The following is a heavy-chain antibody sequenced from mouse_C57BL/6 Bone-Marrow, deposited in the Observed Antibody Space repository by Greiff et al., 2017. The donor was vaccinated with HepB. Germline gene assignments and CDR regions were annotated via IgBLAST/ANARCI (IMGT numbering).Heavy chain of an antibody. CDR3: ARNKGIYYDYDWFAY. CDR2: IWTGGGT. V-gene: IGHV2-9-1*01. D-gene: IGHD2-4*01. CDR1: GFSLTSYA. Sequence: VQLQESGPGLVAPSQRLSITCTVSGFSLTSYAISWVRQPPGKGLEWLGVIWTGGGTNYNSALKSRLSISKDNSKSQVFLKMNSLQTDDTARYYCARNKGIYYDYDWFAYWGQGTLVTVSA. J-gene: IGHJ3*01.